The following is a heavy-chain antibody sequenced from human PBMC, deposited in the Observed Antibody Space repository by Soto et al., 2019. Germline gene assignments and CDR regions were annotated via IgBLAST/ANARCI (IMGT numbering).Heavy chain of an antibody. D-gene: IGHD3-10*01. CDR2: MNGAATST. CDR1: GFSLTPYA. Sequence: GGSLRLSCAVSGFSLTPYAMTWVRQPPGKGLEWVSSMNGAATSTSYADSVKGRFITSRDNSKNTQYLHMKNLRPEDTAIYYCARGGADHYNYGMDVWGQGTTVTVSS. CDR3: ARGGADHYNYGMDV. J-gene: IGHJ6*02. V-gene: IGHV3-23*05.